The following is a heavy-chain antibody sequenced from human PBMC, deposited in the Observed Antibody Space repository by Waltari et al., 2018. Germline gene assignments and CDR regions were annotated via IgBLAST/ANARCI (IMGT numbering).Heavy chain of an antibody. D-gene: IGHD1-7*01. CDR2: ISSSVSPI. Sequence: QVQLVESGGGLVKPGGSLRLSCAASGFTFRDYYMSWIRQAPGKGLEWVSYISSSVSPIFYADSVKGRFTISRDNAKNSLYLQMNSLRAEDTAVYYCAKDGMTGTIDYWGQGILVTVSS. V-gene: IGHV3-11*04. CDR1: GFTFRDYY. CDR3: AKDGMTGTIDY. J-gene: IGHJ4*02.